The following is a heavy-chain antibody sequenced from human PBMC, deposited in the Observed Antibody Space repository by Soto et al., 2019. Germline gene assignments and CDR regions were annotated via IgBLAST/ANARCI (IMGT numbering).Heavy chain of an antibody. V-gene: IGHV3-30*18. CDR1: GFTFSSYG. CDR2: ISYDGSNK. Sequence: VQLVESGGGVVQPGRSLRLSCAASGFTFSSYGMHWVRQAPGKGLEWVAVISYDGSNKYYADSVKGRFTISRDNSKNTLYLQMNSLRAEDTAVYYCAKDWARYSSSWGFDYWGQGTLVTVSS. J-gene: IGHJ4*02. D-gene: IGHD6-13*01. CDR3: AKDWARYSSSWGFDY.